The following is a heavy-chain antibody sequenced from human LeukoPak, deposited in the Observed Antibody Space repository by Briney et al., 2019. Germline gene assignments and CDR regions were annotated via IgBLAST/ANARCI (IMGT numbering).Heavy chain of an antibody. V-gene: IGHV3-21*01. CDR2: ISSSSSYI. CDR1: GFTFSSYS. CDR3: ARLRGHIVGATNY. D-gene: IGHD1-26*01. J-gene: IGHJ4*02. Sequence: GGFLRLSCAASGFTFSSYSMNWVRQAPGKGLEWVSSISSSSSYIYYADSVKGRFTISRDNAKNSLYLQMNSLRAEDTAVHYCARLRGHIVGATNYWGQGTLVTVSS.